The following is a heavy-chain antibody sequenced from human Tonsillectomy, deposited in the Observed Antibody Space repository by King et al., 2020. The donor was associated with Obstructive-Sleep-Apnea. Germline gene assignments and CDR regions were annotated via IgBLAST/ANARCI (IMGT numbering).Heavy chain of an antibody. CDR1: GFTFSDYY. J-gene: IGHJ4*02. CDR2: ISGSGSNI. CDR3: AREENGYKGLYY. D-gene: IGHD5-24*01. V-gene: IGHV3-11*01. Sequence: VQLVESGGGLVTPGGSLRLSCAASGFTFSDYYMSLIRQAPGKGLEWVSYISGSGSNIYYADSVKGRFTISRENAKNSLYLQMNSLRADDTAVYYCAREENGYKGLYYWGQGTLVTVSS.